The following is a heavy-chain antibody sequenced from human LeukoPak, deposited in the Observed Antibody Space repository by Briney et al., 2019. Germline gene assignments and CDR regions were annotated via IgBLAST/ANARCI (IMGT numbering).Heavy chain of an antibody. D-gene: IGHD3-22*01. CDR3: AREDSSGTDFDY. CDR2: ISSSNII. Sequence: GGSLRLSCAASGFIFSSYNMNWVRQAPGKGLEWLSYISSSNIIYYADSVKGRFTISRDNAKNSLYLQMSSLRAEDTAVYYCAREDSSGTDFDYWGQGTLATVSS. CDR1: GFIFSSYN. V-gene: IGHV3-48*04. J-gene: IGHJ4*02.